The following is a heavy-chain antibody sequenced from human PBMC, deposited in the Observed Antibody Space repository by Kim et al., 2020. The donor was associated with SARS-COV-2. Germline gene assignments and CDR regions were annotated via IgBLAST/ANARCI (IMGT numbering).Heavy chain of an antibody. J-gene: IGHJ6*02. CDR2: ISYDGSNK. V-gene: IGHV3-30*04. CDR1: GFTFSSYA. Sequence: GGSLRLSSAASGFTFSSYAMHWVRQAPGKGLEWVAVISYDGSNKYYADSVKGRFTISRDNSKNTLYLQMNSLRAEDTAVYYCARALTTDYGMDVWGQGTTVTVSS. D-gene: IGHD4-4*01. CDR3: ARALTTDYGMDV.